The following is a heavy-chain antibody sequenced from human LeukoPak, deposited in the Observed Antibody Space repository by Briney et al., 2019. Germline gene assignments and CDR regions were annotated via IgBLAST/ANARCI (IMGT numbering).Heavy chain of an antibody. D-gene: IGHD6-13*01. J-gene: IGHJ6*04. V-gene: IGHV4-59*01. CDR3: ARIIAAAGTVDV. Sequence: PSETLSLTCTVSGGSISSYYWSWIRQPAGKGLEWIGYIYYSGSTNYNPSLKSRVTISVDTSKNQFSLKLSSVTAADTAVYYCARIIAAAGTVDVWGKGTTVTVSS. CDR2: IYYSGST. CDR1: GGSISSYY.